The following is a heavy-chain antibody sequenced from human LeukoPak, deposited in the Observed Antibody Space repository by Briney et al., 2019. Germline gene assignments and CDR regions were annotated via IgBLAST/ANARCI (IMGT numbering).Heavy chain of an antibody. Sequence: PGRSLRLSCAASGFTFSSYAMHWVRQAPGKGLEWVAVISYDGSNKYYADSVKGRFTISRDNSKNTLYLQMNSLRAEDTAVYYCARGEGGSDWNYWGKGTTVTVSS. CDR3: ARGEGGSDWNY. D-gene: IGHD1-7*01. CDR1: GFTFSSYA. CDR2: ISYDGSNK. J-gene: IGHJ6*04. V-gene: IGHV3-30-3*01.